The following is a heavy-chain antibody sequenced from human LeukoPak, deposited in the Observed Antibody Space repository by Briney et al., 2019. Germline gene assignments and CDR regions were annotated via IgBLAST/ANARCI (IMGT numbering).Heavy chain of an antibody. CDR1: GGSISSYY. V-gene: IGHV4-59*01. CDR2: SYYTGST. Sequence: PSETLSLTCTVSGGSISSYYWSWIRQPPGKGLEWMGYSYYTGSTNYNPSFKSRVTISVQTSKNQFFSTLTSVTAADTAVYYCARILERGAFDIWGQGTMVTVSS. CDR3: ARILERGAFDI. J-gene: IGHJ3*02. D-gene: IGHD1-1*01.